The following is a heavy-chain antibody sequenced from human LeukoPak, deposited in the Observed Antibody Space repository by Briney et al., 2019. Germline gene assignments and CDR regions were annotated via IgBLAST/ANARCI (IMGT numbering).Heavy chain of an antibody. CDR2: INPNSGGT. V-gene: IGHV1-2*02. CDR1: GYTFTGYY. Sequence: ASVKVSCKASGYTFTGYYMHWVRQAPGQGLEWMGWINPNSGGTNYAQKFQGRVTMTRDTSISTAYMELSRLRSDDTAVYYYARALPPRMTTVTTGGGLTNFDYWGQGTLVTVSS. CDR3: ARALPPRMTTVTTGGGLTNFDY. D-gene: IGHD4-17*01. J-gene: IGHJ4*02.